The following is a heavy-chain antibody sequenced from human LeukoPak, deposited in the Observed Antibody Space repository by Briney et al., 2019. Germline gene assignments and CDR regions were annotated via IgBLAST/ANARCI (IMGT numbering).Heavy chain of an antibody. D-gene: IGHD3/OR15-3a*01. CDR1: GFTFSSYP. J-gene: IGHJ4*02. CDR3: AKAHLLDWLLPFDY. Sequence: PGRSLRLSCAASGFTFSSYPMHWVRQAPGKGLEWVALVSNDGGDKYYADSVKGRFTISRDNSKNTLYLQMNSLRGEDTGVYYCAKAHLLDWLLPFDYWGQGTLVTVSS. V-gene: IGHV3-30*04. CDR2: VSNDGGDK.